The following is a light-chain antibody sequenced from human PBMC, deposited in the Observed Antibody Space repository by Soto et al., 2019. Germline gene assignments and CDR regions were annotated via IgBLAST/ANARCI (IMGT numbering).Light chain of an antibody. CDR2: EGT. CDR3: CSYAAGSAPYVV. V-gene: IGLV2-23*01. J-gene: IGLJ2*01. Sequence: QPALTQPASVSGSPGQSITSSCTATIIDVGSYNLVSWYQQHPGKAPKLMIYEGTKRPSGVSNRFSGSKSGNTASLTISGLQAEDEDDYYCCSYAAGSAPYVVFGGGTKLTVL. CDR1: IIDVGSYNL.